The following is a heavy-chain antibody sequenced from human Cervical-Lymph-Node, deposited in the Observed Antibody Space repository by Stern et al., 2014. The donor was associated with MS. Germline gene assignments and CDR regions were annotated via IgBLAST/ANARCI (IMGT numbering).Heavy chain of an antibody. Sequence: QVQLVESGPGLVKPSETLSLTCTVSGGSISSSSYYWGWIRQPPGKGLEWIGSIYYSGSTYYNPSLKSRVTISVDTSKNQFSLNWSSVTAADTAVYYCARRVKSPKSYSGSYGLFDPWGQGTLVTVSS. CDR3: ARRVKSPKSYSGSYGLFDP. CDR2: IYYSGST. D-gene: IGHD1-26*01. J-gene: IGHJ5*02. CDR1: GGSISSSSYY. V-gene: IGHV4-39*01.